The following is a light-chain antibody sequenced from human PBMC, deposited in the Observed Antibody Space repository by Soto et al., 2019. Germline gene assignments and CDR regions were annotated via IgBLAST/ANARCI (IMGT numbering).Light chain of an antibody. J-gene: IGKJ2*01. CDR2: GAS. CDR1: QSVSSNY. V-gene: IGKV3-20*01. Sequence: IVLTQSPGTLSLSPGERATLSCRASQSVSSNYIAWYQQKLGQAPRLLIYGASSRATGIPDRFSGSGSGTDFTLTISRLEPEDFAVYFRQQYGRSPPFTFGQGTKVDIK. CDR3: QQYGRSPPFT.